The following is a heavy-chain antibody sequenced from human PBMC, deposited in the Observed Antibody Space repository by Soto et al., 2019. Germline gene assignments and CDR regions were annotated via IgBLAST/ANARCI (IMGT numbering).Heavy chain of an antibody. CDR2: IYASGST. CDR3: ARGGMVILPTATAFDY. J-gene: IGHJ4*02. Sequence: SETLSLTCTVSGGSISTYYWSWIRQPAGKGLEWIGRIYASGSTNYNPSLKSRVTMSVATSKNQFSLKLSSVTAADTAVYYCARGGMVILPTATAFDYWGQGTLAPVSS. V-gene: IGHV4-4*07. D-gene: IGHD2-2*01. CDR1: GGSISTYY.